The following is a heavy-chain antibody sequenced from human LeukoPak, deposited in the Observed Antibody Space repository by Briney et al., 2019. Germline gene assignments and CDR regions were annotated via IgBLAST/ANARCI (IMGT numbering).Heavy chain of an antibody. J-gene: IGHJ4*02. CDR1: GFTFSSYE. CDR2: ISSSGSTI. Sequence: GGSLRLSCAASGFTFSSYEMNWVRQAPGKGLEWISYISSSGSTIFYADSVKGRFTISRDNAKNSLYLQMNSLRAEDTAVYYCARDLGYSSGPNYWGQGTRVTVSS. V-gene: IGHV3-48*03. D-gene: IGHD6-19*01. CDR3: ARDLGYSSGPNY.